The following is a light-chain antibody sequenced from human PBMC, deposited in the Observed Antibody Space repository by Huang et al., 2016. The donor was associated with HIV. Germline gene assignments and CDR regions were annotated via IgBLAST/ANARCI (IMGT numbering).Light chain of an antibody. CDR3: MQALQTPNT. CDR2: LGS. CDR1: QSLLHSNGNNY. Sequence: DIVMTQSRLSLPVTPGEPASISCRSSQSLLHSNGNNYLEWYLQKPGQSPQLLIYLGSNRASGVPDRFSGFGSGTDFTLKISRVEAEDVGVYYCMQALQTPNTFGQGTKLEIK. V-gene: IGKV2-28*01. J-gene: IGKJ2*01.